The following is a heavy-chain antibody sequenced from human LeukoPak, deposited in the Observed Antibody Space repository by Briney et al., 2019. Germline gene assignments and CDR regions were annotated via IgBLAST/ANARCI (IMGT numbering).Heavy chain of an antibody. V-gene: IGHV3-30*18. CDR2: ISSDGSTT. CDR3: AKDRKSSWSFDY. CDR1: GFTFSSCG. D-gene: IGHD6-13*01. J-gene: IGHJ4*02. Sequence: PGGSLRLSCAASGFTFSSCGMHWVRQAPGQGLEWVAVISSDGSTTHYADSVKGRFTISRDNSRNTVYLQMNSLRAEDTAVYYCAKDRKSSWSFDYWGQGTLVTVSS.